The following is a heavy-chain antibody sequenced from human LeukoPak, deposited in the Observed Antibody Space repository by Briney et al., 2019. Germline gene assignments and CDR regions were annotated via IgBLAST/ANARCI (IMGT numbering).Heavy chain of an antibody. V-gene: IGHV3-9*01. CDR3: AKDLRYYYYYGMDV. CDR2: ISWNSGSI. CDR1: GFTFDDYA. J-gene: IGHJ6*02. Sequence: SGGSLRLSCAASGFTFDDYAMHWVRQAPGKGLEWVSGISWNSGSIGYADSVKGRFTISRDNAKNSLFLQMNSLRAEDTALYYCAKDLRYYYYYGMDVWGQGTTVTVSS.